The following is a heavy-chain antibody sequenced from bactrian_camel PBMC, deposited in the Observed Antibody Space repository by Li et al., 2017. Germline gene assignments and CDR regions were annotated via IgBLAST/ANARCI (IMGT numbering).Heavy chain of an antibody. D-gene: IGHD1*01. J-gene: IGHJ4*01. CDR3: AASVYHTLLLFAVDYNT. V-gene: IGHV3S1*01. CDR1: EFTFSGYW. Sequence: VQLVESGGGLVQPGGSLRLSCAASEFTFSGYWMYWVRQTPAKGLEWVSSINNDGGATNYADSVKGRFTISRDNAENTHNAENTLYLQLNSLKPEDTAMYYCAASVYHTLLLFAVDYNTWGQGTQVTVS. CDR2: INNDGGAT.